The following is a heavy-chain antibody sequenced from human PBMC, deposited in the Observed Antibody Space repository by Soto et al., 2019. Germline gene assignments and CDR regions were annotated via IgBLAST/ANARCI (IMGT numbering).Heavy chain of an antibody. CDR2: INPNTGGT. CDR3: ARDGGYCTGGSCYVGNWFDP. CDR1: GYSFSGHY. Sequence: ASVKVPCKASGYSFSGHYMHWVRQAPGQGLEWMGWINPNTGGTNYAQKFQGRVTMTSDTSINTVYMELSGLTPDDTALYYCARDGGYCTGGSCYVGNWFDPWGQGTLVTVSS. J-gene: IGHJ5*02. D-gene: IGHD2-15*01. V-gene: IGHV1-2*02.